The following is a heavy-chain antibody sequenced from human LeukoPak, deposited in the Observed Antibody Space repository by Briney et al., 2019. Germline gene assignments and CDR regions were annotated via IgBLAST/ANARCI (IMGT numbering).Heavy chain of an antibody. J-gene: IGHJ4*02. D-gene: IGHD3-16*01. V-gene: IGHV5-51*01. CDR3: ARHGAMGDYGGH. CDR1: GYSFNTYW. Sequence: GASLQISCRGSGYSFNTYWIGWVRPLPGKGLEWMGIIYPYDSDTRYSPSFQGQVTISADKSISTAYLQWSSLKASDTAMYYCARHGAMGDYGGHWGQGTLVTVSS. CDR2: IYPYDSDT.